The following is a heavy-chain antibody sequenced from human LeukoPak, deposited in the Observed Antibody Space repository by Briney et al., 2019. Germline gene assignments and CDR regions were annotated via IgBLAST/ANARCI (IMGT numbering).Heavy chain of an antibody. V-gene: IGHV3-9*01. J-gene: IGHJ3*02. D-gene: IGHD6-19*01. CDR2: ISWNSGSI. CDR3: AKEAIAVASPLGAFDI. Sequence: QSGGSLRLSCAASGFTFDDYAMHWVRQAPGKGLEWVSGISWNSGSIGYADSVKGRFTISRDNAKNSLYLQMNSLRAEDTALYYCAKEAIAVASPLGAFDIWGQGTMVTVSS. CDR1: GFTFDDYA.